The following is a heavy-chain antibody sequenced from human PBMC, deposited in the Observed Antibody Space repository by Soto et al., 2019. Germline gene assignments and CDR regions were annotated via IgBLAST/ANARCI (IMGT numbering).Heavy chain of an antibody. Sequence: SETLSLTCTVSAASFSKYYWTWIRQPPGKGLEWIGYIYFNGNTKYNPSLEGRLTISIDTSKKEFSLKLTSVTAADAAVYYCASLTFGGMVLDQWAHGSLVIVYS. CDR1: AASFSKYY. J-gene: IGHJ4*01. CDR3: ASLTFGGMVLDQ. D-gene: IGHD3-16*01. CDR2: IYFNGNT. V-gene: IGHV4-59*01.